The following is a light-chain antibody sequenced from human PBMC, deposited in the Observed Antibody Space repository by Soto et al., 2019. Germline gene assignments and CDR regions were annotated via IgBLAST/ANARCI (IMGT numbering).Light chain of an antibody. CDR2: DDD. V-gene: IGLV3-21*02. CDR3: QVWAGSSDRV. Sequence: SYVLTQPPWVSVAPGQTARITCGATNIGSKIVHWFQQKPGQAPVLVVYDDDRRPSGIPERFSASNSGNTATLTISRVEGGDEADYYCQVWAGSSDRVFGGGTKLTVL. J-gene: IGLJ3*02. CDR1: NIGSKI.